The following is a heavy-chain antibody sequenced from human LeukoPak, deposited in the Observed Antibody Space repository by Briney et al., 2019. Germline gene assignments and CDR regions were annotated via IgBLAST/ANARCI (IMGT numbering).Heavy chain of an antibody. CDR1: GFTFSSYW. D-gene: IGHD6-13*01. CDR2: ISGSGGKT. Sequence: PGGSLRLSCAASGFTFSSYWMHWVRQAPGKGLEWVSAISGSGGKTYYADSVKGRFTISRDNSKNTLYLQMNSLRAEDTAVYYCAKASPSDSSSWYPSWHWGQGTLVTVSS. CDR3: AKASPSDSSSWYPSWH. V-gene: IGHV3-23*01. J-gene: IGHJ1*01.